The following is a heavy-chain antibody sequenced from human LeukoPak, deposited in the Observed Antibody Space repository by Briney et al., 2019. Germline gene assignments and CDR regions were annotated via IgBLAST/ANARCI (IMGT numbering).Heavy chain of an antibody. J-gene: IGHJ6*02. CDR2: IYYSGST. CDR1: GGSISSYY. Sequence: SETLSLTCTVSGGSISSYYWSWIRQPPGKGLEWIGYIYYSGSTNYNPPLKSRVTISVDTSKNQFSLKLSSVTAADTAVYYCARRRLRSDYYYGMDVWGQGTTVTVSS. V-gene: IGHV4-59*08. CDR3: ARRRLRSDYYYGMDV. D-gene: IGHD4-17*01.